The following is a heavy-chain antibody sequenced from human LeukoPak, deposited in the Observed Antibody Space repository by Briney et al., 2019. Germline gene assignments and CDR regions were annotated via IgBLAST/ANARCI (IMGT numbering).Heavy chain of an antibody. J-gene: IGHJ6*02. V-gene: IGHV3-74*03. CDR2: ISSDGTNT. CDR1: GFTLSNDW. CDR3: AKDGWFGELLTPSYYYGMDV. Sequence: PGGSLRLSCAASGFTLSNDWTHWVRQAPGKGLVWVSRISSDGTNTLYADSVKGRFTISRDNSKNTLYLQMNSLRAEDTAVYYCAKDGWFGELLTPSYYYGMDVWGQGTTVTVSS. D-gene: IGHD3-10*01.